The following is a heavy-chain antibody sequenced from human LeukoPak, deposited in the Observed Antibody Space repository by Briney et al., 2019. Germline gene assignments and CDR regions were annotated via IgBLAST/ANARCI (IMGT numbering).Heavy chain of an antibody. CDR1: GGSISSGSYY. CDR2: IYTSGNT. CDR3: ARVPDDSSGYHDY. D-gene: IGHD3-22*01. Sequence: SETLSLTCTVSGGSISSGSYYWSWIRQPAGKGLEWIGRIYTSGNTYYNPSLKSRVTISVDTSKNQFSLKLSSVTAADTAVYYCARVPDDSSGYHDYWGQGTLVTVSS. J-gene: IGHJ4*02. V-gene: IGHV4-61*02.